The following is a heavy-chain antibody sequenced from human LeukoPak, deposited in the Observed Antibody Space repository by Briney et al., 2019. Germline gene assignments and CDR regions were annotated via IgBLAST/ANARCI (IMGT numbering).Heavy chain of an antibody. D-gene: IGHD6-6*01. Sequence: PSETLSLTCTVSGGSISSSSYYWGWIRQPPGKGLEWIGSIYYSGSTYYNPSLKSRVTISVDTSKNQFSLKLSSVTAADTAVYYCAREYSSSSGAFDIWGQGTMVTVSS. CDR2: IYYSGST. CDR1: GGSISSSSYY. CDR3: AREYSSSSGAFDI. V-gene: IGHV4-39*07. J-gene: IGHJ3*02.